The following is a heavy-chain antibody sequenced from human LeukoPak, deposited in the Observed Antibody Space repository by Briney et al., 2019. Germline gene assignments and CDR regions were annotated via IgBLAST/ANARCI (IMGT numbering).Heavy chain of an antibody. D-gene: IGHD4-17*01. CDR1: GFTFDDYT. V-gene: IGHV3-43*01. J-gene: IGHJ3*02. Sequence: GGSLRLSCAASGFTFDDYTMHWVRQAPEKGLEWVSLISWDGGSRYYADSVKGRFTISRDNSKNSLYLQMNSLKTEDTAVYYCTTDSTVTTEGYIFDIWGQGTMVTVSS. CDR3: TTDSTVTTEGYIFDI. CDR2: ISWDGGSR.